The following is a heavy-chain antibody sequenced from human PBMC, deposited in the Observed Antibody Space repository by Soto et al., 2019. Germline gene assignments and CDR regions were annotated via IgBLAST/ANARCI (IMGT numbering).Heavy chain of an antibody. Sequence: PSETLSLTCNVSGGSISSGGNYWSWIRQHPGKGLEWIGYIYYSGTTYYKKSLKSRLNISIDTSRNQFSLKLSSVTAADTAVYYCAREYSGYDKTRFDPWGQGTLVTVSS. D-gene: IGHD5-12*01. CDR2: IYYSGTT. CDR1: GGSISSGGNY. J-gene: IGHJ5*02. V-gene: IGHV4-31*03. CDR3: AREYSGYDKTRFDP.